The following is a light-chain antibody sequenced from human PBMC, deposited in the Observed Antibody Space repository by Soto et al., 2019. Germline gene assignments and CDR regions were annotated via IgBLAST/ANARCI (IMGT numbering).Light chain of an antibody. Sequence: DIQMTQSPSSLSAFVGDSITITCQASQDIKNYLNWYQHKPGKAPKLLNYDAFKSDTWDPSRFSGKRSVTEFTITINDLQPEDISTSFGQQDDSLPPSCGGGT. CDR2: DAF. V-gene: IGKV1-33*01. J-gene: IGKJ4*01. CDR1: QDIKNY. CDR3: QQDDSLPPS.